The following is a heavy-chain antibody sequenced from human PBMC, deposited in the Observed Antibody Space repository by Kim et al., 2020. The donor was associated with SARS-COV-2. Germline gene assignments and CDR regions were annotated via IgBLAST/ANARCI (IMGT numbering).Heavy chain of an antibody. CDR1: GYSFTNYW. Sequence: GESLKISCKGSGYSFTNYWIGWVRQMPGKGLEWMGIIYPADSDTRYSPSFQGQVTISIDKSINTAYLQWSSLKASDTAMYYCARRVHSSSWSPYYFDDWGQGTLVTVSS. J-gene: IGHJ4*02. V-gene: IGHV5-51*01. CDR2: IYPADSDT. CDR3: ARRVHSSSWSPYYFDD. D-gene: IGHD6-13*01.